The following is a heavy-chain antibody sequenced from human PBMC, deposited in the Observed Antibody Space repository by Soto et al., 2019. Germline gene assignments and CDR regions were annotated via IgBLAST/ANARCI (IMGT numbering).Heavy chain of an antibody. Sequence: HPGGSLRLSCAASGFTFSSYAMSWVRQAPGKGLEWVSAISGSGGSTYYADSVKGRFTISRDNSKNTLYLQMNSLRAEDTAVYYCAKDQWGSSWFQDPAFDIWGQGTMVTVSS. V-gene: IGHV3-23*01. CDR2: ISGSGGST. D-gene: IGHD6-13*01. CDR3: AKDQWGSSWFQDPAFDI. J-gene: IGHJ3*02. CDR1: GFTFSSYA.